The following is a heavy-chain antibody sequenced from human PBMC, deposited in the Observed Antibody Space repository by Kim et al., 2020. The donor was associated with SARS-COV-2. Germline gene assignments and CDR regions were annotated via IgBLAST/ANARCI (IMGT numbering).Heavy chain of an antibody. CDR3: ARGIAAAGRGKTDY. V-gene: IGHV4-31*03. CDR2: IYYSGST. CDR1: GGSISSGGYY. J-gene: IGHJ4*02. Sequence: SETLSLTCTVSGGSISSGGYYWSWIRQHPGKGLEWIGYIYYSGSTYYNPSLKSRVTISVDTSKNQFSLKLSSVTAADTAVYYCARGIAAAGRGKTDYWGQGTLVTVSS. D-gene: IGHD6-13*01.